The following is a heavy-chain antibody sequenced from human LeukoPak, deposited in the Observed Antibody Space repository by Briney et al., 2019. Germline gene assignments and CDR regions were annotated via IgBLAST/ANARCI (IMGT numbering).Heavy chain of an antibody. J-gene: IGHJ5*02. CDR3: ARDGGGYNSGWFDP. CDR1: GGSISSGGYY. CDR2: IYYSGST. Sequence: SQTLSLTCTVSGGSISSGGYYWSWIRQHPGKGLEWIGYIYYSGSTYYNPSLKSRVTISVDTSKNQFSLKLSSVTAADTAVYYCARDGGGYNSGWFDPWGQGTLVTVSS. D-gene: IGHD5-12*01. V-gene: IGHV4-31*03.